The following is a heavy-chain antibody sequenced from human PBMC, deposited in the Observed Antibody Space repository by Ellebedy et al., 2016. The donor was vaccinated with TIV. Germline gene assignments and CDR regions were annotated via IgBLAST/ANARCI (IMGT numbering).Heavy chain of an antibody. CDR3: ARGNEIPGPEPLDN. J-gene: IGHJ4*02. Sequence: GESLKISCAASGFTFRTYSMSCVRQAPGKGLEWVATLYSGGTILYADSVKGRFTISRDHSKNTLYLQMNNLRAEDSALYYCARGNEIPGPEPLDNWGQGTLVTVSS. CDR1: GFTFRTYS. D-gene: IGHD1-14*01. CDR2: LYSGGTI. V-gene: IGHV3-66*01.